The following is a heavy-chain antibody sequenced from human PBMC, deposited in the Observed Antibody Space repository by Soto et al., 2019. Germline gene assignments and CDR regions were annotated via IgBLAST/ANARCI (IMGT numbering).Heavy chain of an antibody. D-gene: IGHD2-15*01. Sequence: SETLSLTCAVYGGSFSGYYWSWTRQPPGKGLEWIGEINHSGSTNYNPSLKSRVTISVDTSKNQFSLKLSSVTAADTAVYYCARVSSSAAATGAFDIWGQGTMVTVSS. CDR1: GGSFSGYY. CDR2: INHSGST. CDR3: ARVSSSAAATGAFDI. V-gene: IGHV4-34*01. J-gene: IGHJ3*02.